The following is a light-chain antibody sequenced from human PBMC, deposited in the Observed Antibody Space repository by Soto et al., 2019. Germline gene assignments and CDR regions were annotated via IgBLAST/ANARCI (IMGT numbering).Light chain of an antibody. J-gene: IGKJ1*01. CDR2: LGS. CDR1: QSLLHSNGYNY. CDR3: LQHFNFSWT. Sequence: DIVMTQSPLSLPVTPGEPACISCRSSQSLLHSNGYNYLDWYLQKPGQSPQLLIYLGSNRASGVPDRFSGSGSGTDFTLTISSLQPEDFATYYCLQHFNFSWTFGQGTKVDI. V-gene: IGKV2-28*01.